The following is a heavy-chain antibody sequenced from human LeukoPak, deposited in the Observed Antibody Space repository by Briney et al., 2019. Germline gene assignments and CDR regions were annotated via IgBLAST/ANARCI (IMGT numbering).Heavy chain of an antibody. Sequence: GGSLRLSCAASRFTFSSYWMSLVRQAPGKGREWVANIKQDGSEKYYVDSVKGRVTISRDNAKNSLYLQMNSLRAEDTAVYYCARAELWSPSDFDYWGQGTLVTVSS. CDR1: RFTFSSYW. D-gene: IGHD5-18*01. V-gene: IGHV3-7*03. J-gene: IGHJ4*02. CDR2: IKQDGSEK. CDR3: ARAELWSPSDFDY.